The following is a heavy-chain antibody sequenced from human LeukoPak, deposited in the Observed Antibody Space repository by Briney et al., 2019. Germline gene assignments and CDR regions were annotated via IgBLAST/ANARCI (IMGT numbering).Heavy chain of an antibody. CDR1: GYTFTGYY. D-gene: IGHD5-18*01. V-gene: IGHV1-2*02. J-gene: IGHJ4*02. CDR3: ARGTAMAGDY. Sequence: ASVKVSCKASGYTFTGYYMHWVRQAPGQGLEWMGWINPNSGGTNYAQKFQGRVTITTDESTSTAYMELRSLRSEDTAVYYCARGTAMAGDYWGQGTLVTVSS. CDR2: INPNSGGT.